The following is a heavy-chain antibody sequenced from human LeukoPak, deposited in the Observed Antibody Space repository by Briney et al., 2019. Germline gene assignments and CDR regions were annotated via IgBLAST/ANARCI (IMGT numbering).Heavy chain of an antibody. J-gene: IGHJ3*02. V-gene: IGHV3-23*01. CDR2: ISGSGGST. Sequence: LGGSLRVSCAASGFTFSSHWMHWVRQAPGKGLEWVSAISGSGGSTYYADSVKGRFTISRDNSKNTLYLQMNSLRAEDTAVYYCAKDILPSAPDAFDIWGQGTMVTVSS. D-gene: IGHD6-6*01. CDR1: GFTFSSHW. CDR3: AKDILPSAPDAFDI.